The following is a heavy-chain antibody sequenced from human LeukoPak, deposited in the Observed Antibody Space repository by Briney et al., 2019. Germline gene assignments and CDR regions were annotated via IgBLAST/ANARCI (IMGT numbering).Heavy chain of an antibody. V-gene: IGHV3-23*01. J-gene: IGHJ4*02. CDR1: GFTFSDYP. D-gene: IGHD3-3*01. CDR2: FSDVT. Sequence: GGSLRLSCVASGFTFSDYPMIWARQAPGEGLEYVSVFSDVTHYADSVKGRFTISRDNSKNTLYLQMNSLRVEDTAIYYCAKDWYDYWGQGTLVTVSS. CDR3: AKDWYDY.